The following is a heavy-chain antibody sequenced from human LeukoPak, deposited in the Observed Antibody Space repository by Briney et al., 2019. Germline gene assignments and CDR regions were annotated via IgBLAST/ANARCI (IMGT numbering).Heavy chain of an antibody. Sequence: GGSLRLSCAASGFTVSSNYMSWVRQAPGKGLERVSVIYSGGSTYYADSVKGRFTISRDNSKNTLYLQMNSLRAEDTAVYYCARVVTMIVVAYPDAFDIWGQGTMVTVSS. CDR2: IYSGGST. J-gene: IGHJ3*02. CDR3: ARVVTMIVVAYPDAFDI. D-gene: IGHD3-22*01. V-gene: IGHV3-53*01. CDR1: GFTVSSNY.